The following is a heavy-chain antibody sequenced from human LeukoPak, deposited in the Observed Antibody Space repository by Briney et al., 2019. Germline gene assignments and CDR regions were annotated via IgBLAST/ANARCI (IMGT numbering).Heavy chain of an antibody. CDR1: GFTLSSYA. D-gene: IGHD3-22*01. CDR3: AKDQWYYYDSSGYYHHH. CDR2: ISGSGGST. V-gene: IGHV3-23*01. J-gene: IGHJ5*02. Sequence: GASLRLSCAASGFTLSSYAMSWVRQAPGKGLEWVSAISGSGGSTYYADSVKGRFTISSYNSNNTLYLQMNSLRAEDTAVYYCAKDQWYYYDSSGYYHHHWGQGTLVPLPS.